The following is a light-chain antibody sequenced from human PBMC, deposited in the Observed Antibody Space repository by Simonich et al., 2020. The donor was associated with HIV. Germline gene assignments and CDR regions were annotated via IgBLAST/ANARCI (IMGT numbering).Light chain of an antibody. CDR3: CSYAGSYIWV. Sequence: QSALTQPASVSGSPGQSITISCTGTSSDVGSYNLGSWYKQHPGKAPKLMIYDGSKRPSGVYNRFSGSKSGNTASLTISGLQAEDEADYYCCSYAGSYIWVFGGGTKLTV. V-gene: IGLV2-23*01. CDR1: SSDVGSYNL. CDR2: DGS. J-gene: IGLJ3*02.